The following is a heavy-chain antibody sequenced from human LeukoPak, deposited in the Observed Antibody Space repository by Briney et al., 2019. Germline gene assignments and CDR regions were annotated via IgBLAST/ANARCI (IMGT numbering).Heavy chain of an antibody. CDR2: IRYDGNNK. V-gene: IGHV3-30*02. CDR3: ALSSSWYGGFFDY. J-gene: IGHJ4*02. Sequence: GGSLRLSCGASGFTFSNYGMLWVRQAPGKGLDWVAFIRYDGNNKLYGDSVKGRFTISRDNSKNTLYLQMNSLRAEDTAVYYCALSSSWYGGFFDYWGQGTLVTVSS. D-gene: IGHD6-13*01. CDR1: GFTFSNYG.